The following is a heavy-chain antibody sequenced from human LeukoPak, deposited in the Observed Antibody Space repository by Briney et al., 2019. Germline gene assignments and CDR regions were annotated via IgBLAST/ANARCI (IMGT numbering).Heavy chain of an antibody. V-gene: IGHV3-11*05. CDR3: ARGQRGDY. CDR1: GFTFSDYY. CDR2: VSTTSSLT. D-gene: IGHD6-25*01. Sequence: GGSLRLSCAASGFTFSDYYMTWIRQAPGKGLEWVSYVSTTSSLTNYADSVKGRFTISRDNAKNSLFLQMNSLRADDTAVYYCARGQRGDYWGQGTLATVSS. J-gene: IGHJ4*02.